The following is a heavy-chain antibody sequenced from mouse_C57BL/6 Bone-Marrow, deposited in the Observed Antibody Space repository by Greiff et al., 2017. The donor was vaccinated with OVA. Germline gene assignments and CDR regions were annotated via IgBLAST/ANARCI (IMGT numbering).Heavy chain of an antibody. CDR3: ARHRGHY. CDR1: GFTFSSYG. V-gene: IGHV5-6*01. Sequence: EVQVVESGGDLVKPGGSLKLSCAASGFTFSSYGMSWVRQTPDKRLEWVATISSGGSYTYYPDSVKGRFTISRDNAKNTLYLQMSSLKSEDTAMYYCARHRGHYWGQGTTLTVSS. CDR2: ISSGGSYT. J-gene: IGHJ2*01.